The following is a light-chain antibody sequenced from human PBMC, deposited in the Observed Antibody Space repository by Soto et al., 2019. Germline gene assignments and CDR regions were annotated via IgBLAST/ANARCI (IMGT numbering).Light chain of an antibody. Sequence: EVVMTQSPATLSVSPGEGATLSCRANQGIGDTLAWYQHKPGQTPRLLIYDASSRATGIPDRFSGSGSGTDFTLTISRLEPEDFAVYYCQQYGSSPRTFGQGTKVDIK. CDR1: QGIGDT. CDR2: DAS. V-gene: IGKV3-20*01. J-gene: IGKJ1*01. CDR3: QQYGSSPRT.